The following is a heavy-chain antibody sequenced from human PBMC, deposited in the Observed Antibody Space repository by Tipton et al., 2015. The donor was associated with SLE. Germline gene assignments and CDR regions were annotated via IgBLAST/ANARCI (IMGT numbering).Heavy chain of an antibody. D-gene: IGHD1-26*01. CDR2: IRYDGSEK. V-gene: IGHV3-30*02. CDR1: GFTFSSYG. J-gene: IGHJ4*02. Sequence: SGFTFSSYGMYWVRQAPGKGLGWVAFIRYDGSEKYYADSVKGRITIARDNSRNMLHQQRNSLRAEDPAGYCWAKEGRVELSGSHHLDYWVQVSLGSVPA. CDR3: AKEGRVELSGSHHLDY.